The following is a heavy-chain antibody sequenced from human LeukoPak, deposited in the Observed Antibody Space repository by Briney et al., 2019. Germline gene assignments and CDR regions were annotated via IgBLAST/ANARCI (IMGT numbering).Heavy chain of an antibody. V-gene: IGHV3-7*01. J-gene: IGHJ4*02. CDR1: GFIFSTSW. CDR2: INLDGSEK. CDR3: AMGNKRSTVGAGGSSRRFDY. D-gene: IGHD2-15*01. Sequence: GGSLRLSCTASGFIFSTSWMTWVRQAPGKGLEWVANINLDGSEKYYVDSVKGRFTISRDNAKNSLYLQMNSLRAEDTAVYYCAMGNKRSTVGAGGSSRRFDYWGQGTLVTVSS.